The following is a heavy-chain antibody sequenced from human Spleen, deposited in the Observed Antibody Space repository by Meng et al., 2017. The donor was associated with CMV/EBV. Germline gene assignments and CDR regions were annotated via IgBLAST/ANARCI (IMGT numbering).Heavy chain of an antibody. J-gene: IGHJ4*02. D-gene: IGHD2-8*01. V-gene: IGHV1-69*05. CDR3: ARDRGFCTTTACRTTFDS. CDR2: VIPSCGTA. CDR1: TLNKYA. Sequence: TLNKYAINWERQARGQGLEWVGGVIPSCGTANYEHKFQGRITITTDESTSTAYMELSSLTSDDTAIYYCARDRGFCTTTACRTTFDSWGQGTLVTVSS.